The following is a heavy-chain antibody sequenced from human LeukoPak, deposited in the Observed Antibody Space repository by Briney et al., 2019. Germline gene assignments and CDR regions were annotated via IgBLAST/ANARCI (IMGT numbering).Heavy chain of an antibody. CDR2: INGDGSET. J-gene: IGHJ4*02. CDR3: ARVRMGDDFNPFDY. V-gene: IGHV3-74*01. D-gene: IGHD3-16*01. Sequence: GGSLRLSCAASGFTFSSFWIYWVRHAPGKGLVWVSRINGDGSETIHADSVKGRFTTSRDNAKNTLYLQMNSLRAEDTAVYYCARVRMGDDFNPFDYWGQGTLVTVSS. CDR1: GFTFSSFW.